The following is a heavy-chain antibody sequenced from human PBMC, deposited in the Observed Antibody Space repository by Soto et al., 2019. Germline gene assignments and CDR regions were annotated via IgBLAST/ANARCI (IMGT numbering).Heavy chain of an antibody. CDR2: IDPSSGTT. V-gene: IGHV1-46*01. CDR1: GYSFSNFY. Sequence: GASVKVSCKPSGYSFSNFYVHWVRQAPGQGLEWMGIIDPSSGTTSYTQKFQERVTMTRDTSVSTVYMELSRLRSEDTAVYYCARGAVVVPNGLIAGMDVWGLGTTVTVS. J-gene: IGHJ6*02. D-gene: IGHD2-15*01. CDR3: ARGAVVVPNGLIAGMDV.